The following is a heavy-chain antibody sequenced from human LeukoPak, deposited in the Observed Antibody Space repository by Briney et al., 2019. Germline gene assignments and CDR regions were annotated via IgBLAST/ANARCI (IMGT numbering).Heavy chain of an antibody. Sequence: GGSLRLSCAASGFTFSSYGMHWVRQAPGKGLEWVAFIRYDGSNKYYADSVKGRFTISRDNSKNTLYLQMNSLRAEDTAVYYCAKDPYYYGSGAFDPWGQGTLVTVSS. CDR2: IRYDGSNK. J-gene: IGHJ5*02. CDR3: AKDPYYYGSGAFDP. CDR1: GFTFSSYG. V-gene: IGHV3-30*02. D-gene: IGHD3-10*01.